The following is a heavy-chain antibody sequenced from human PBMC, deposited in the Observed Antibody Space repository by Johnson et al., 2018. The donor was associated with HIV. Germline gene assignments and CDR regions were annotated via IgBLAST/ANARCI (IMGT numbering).Heavy chain of an antibody. Sequence: DVQLVESGGGLVQPGGSLRLSCAASGFSFSNYWMTWVRQAPGKGLEWVANIKQDGSEKYYVDSVKGRFTISRDNAKNSLYLQMNSLRAEDTAVYYCARDRGDYYDSSGSDAFDIWGQGTMVTVSS. V-gene: IGHV3-7*01. J-gene: IGHJ3*02. CDR1: GFSFSNYW. D-gene: IGHD3-22*01. CDR3: ARDRGDYYDSSGSDAFDI. CDR2: IKQDGSEK.